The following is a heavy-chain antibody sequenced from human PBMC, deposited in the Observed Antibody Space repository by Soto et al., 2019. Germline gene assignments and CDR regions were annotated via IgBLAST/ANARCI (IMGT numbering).Heavy chain of an antibody. CDR3: AKEKSSVRNGYNCHFDY. J-gene: IGHJ4*02. V-gene: IGHV3-30*18. D-gene: IGHD5-12*01. CDR2: ISYDANTK. CDR1: GFTFSSYG. Sequence: QVQLVDSGGGVVQPGGSLRLSCAASGFTFSSYGMHWVRQAPGKGLEWVAVISYDANTKHYIDSVKGRFTISRDNSKNTLYLQMNSLRAEDTAVYYCAKEKSSVRNGYNCHFDYWGQGTLVTVSS.